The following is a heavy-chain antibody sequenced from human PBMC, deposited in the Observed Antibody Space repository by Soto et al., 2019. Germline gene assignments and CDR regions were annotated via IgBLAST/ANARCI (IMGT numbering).Heavy chain of an antibody. CDR1: GDTFTSYY. Sequence: ASVKVSCKACGDTFTSYYMHWVRQAPGQGLEWMGIINPSGGSTRYAQKFQGRVTMTRDTSTSTVYMELSSLRSEDTAVYYCARGLIYDSSGYYFDYWGQGTLVTVSS. CDR3: ARGLIYDSSGYYFDY. CDR2: INPSGGST. V-gene: IGHV1-46*01. D-gene: IGHD3-22*01. J-gene: IGHJ4*02.